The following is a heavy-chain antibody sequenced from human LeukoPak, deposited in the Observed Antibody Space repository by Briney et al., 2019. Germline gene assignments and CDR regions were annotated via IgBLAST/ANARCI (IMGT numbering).Heavy chain of an antibody. Sequence: SETLSLTCTVSGGSISSSSYYWGWIRQPPGKGLEWIGSIYYSGSTYYNPSLKSRVTISVDTSKNQFSLKLSSVTAADTAVYYCARDQGRGDAFDIWGQGTMVTVSS. CDR1: GGSISSSSYY. J-gene: IGHJ3*02. V-gene: IGHV4-39*07. CDR3: ARDQGRGDAFDI. D-gene: IGHD3-10*01. CDR2: IYYSGST.